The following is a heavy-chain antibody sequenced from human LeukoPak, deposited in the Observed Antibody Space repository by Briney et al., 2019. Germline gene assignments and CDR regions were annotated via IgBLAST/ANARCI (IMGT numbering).Heavy chain of an antibody. J-gene: IGHJ4*02. D-gene: IGHD3-10*01. CDR2: ISYDGSNK. Sequence: GGSLRLSCAASGFTFSSYGMPWVRQAPGKGLEWVAVISYDGSNKYYADSVKGRFTISRDNSKNTLYLQMNSLRAEDTAVYYCAKGRATYGSGIIDYWGQGTLVTVSS. CDR3: AKGRATYGSGIIDY. V-gene: IGHV3-30*18. CDR1: GFTFSSYG.